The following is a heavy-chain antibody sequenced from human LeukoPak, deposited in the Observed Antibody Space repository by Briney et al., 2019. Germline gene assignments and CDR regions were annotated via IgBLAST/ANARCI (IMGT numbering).Heavy chain of an antibody. Sequence: ASVKVSCKASGYTFTCYGISWVRQAPGQGLEWMGWISAYNGNTNYAQKLQGRVTMTTDTSTSTAYMELRSLRSDDTAVYYCAREDVLRYFDWVGGVYYYGMDVWGQGTTVTVSS. V-gene: IGHV1-18*01. CDR3: AREDVLRYFDWVGGVYYYGMDV. CDR1: GYTFTCYG. D-gene: IGHD3-9*01. J-gene: IGHJ6*02. CDR2: ISAYNGNT.